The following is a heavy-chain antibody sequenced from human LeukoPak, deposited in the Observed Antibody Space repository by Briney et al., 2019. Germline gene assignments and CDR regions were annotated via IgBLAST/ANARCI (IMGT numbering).Heavy chain of an antibody. V-gene: IGHV3-23*01. CDR2: LSGSGITT. CDR3: AVGGDGYNWGFDY. Sequence: GGSLRLSCAASGFTFSNSAMSWVRQAPGKGLEWVSTLSGSGITTYYADSVKGRFTISRDNSKNTLYLQMNSLRAEDTAVYYCAVGGDGYNWGFDYWGQGTLVTVSS. J-gene: IGHJ4*02. CDR1: GFTFSNSA. D-gene: IGHD5-24*01.